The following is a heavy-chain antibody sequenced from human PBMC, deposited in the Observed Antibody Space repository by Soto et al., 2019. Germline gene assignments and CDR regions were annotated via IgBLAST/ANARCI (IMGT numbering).Heavy chain of an antibody. CDR1: GYTFTSYA. J-gene: IGHJ4*02. Sequence: GASVKVSCKASGYTFTSYAMHWVRQAPGQRLEWMGWINAGNGNTKYSQKFQGRVTMTTDTSTSTAYMELRSLRSDDTAVYYCAREFLSDYWGQGTLVTVSS. V-gene: IGHV1-3*01. CDR2: INAGNGNT. CDR3: AREFLSDY.